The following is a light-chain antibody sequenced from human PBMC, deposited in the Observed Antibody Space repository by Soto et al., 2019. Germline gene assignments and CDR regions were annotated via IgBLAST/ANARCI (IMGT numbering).Light chain of an antibody. V-gene: IGKV3-11*01. CDR1: QSVSRY. J-gene: IGKJ2*01. Sequence: EIVLTQSPATLSLSPGERATLSCRASQSVSRYLAWYQQKPGQAPRLLIHDVSNRATGVPARFSGSGSGTDFSLTISSLEPEDFAVYYCQQLKTFGQGTKLEIK. CDR2: DVS. CDR3: QQLKT.